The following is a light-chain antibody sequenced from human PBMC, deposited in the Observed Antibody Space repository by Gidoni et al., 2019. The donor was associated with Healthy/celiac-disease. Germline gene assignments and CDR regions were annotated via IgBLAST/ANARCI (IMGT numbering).Light chain of an antibody. Sequence: DIVMTQSPASLAVSLGERATINCKSSQSVLYSSNNKNYLAWYQQKPGQPPKLLIYWASTRESGVPDRFSGSGSGTDFTLTISSLQAEDVAVYYCQQYYSTPQLTFGGGTKVEIK. CDR3: QQYYSTPQLT. CDR1: QSVLYSSNNKNY. J-gene: IGKJ4*01. V-gene: IGKV4-1*01. CDR2: WAS.